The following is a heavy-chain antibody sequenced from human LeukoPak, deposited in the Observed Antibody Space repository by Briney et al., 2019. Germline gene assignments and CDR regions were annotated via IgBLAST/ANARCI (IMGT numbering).Heavy chain of an antibody. J-gene: IGHJ4*02. Sequence: GGSLRLSCAASGFTFSDYWMSWVRQAPGRGLEWVANIKQDGNEKNYVDSVRGRFSISRDNSKNTLYLQMNSLRAGDTAIYYCAKASTVLKPIDSWGQGTLVTVSS. CDR2: IKQDGNEK. V-gene: IGHV3-7*03. CDR3: AKASTVLKPIDS. D-gene: IGHD1-14*01. CDR1: GFTFSDYW.